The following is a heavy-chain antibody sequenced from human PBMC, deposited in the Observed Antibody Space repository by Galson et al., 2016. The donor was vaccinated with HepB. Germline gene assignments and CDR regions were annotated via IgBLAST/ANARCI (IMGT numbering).Heavy chain of an antibody. D-gene: IGHD3-10*02. CDR1: GFTVSNNY. CDR3: GRNVGP. CDR2: IYSGGST. V-gene: IGHV3-53*01. Sequence: SLRLSCAASGFTVSNNYMTWVRQAPGKGLEWVSLIYSGGSTYYADSVKGRFTISRDSSKNTLYLQMNSLRAEDTAVYYCGRNVGPWGQGTLVTVSS. J-gene: IGHJ5*02.